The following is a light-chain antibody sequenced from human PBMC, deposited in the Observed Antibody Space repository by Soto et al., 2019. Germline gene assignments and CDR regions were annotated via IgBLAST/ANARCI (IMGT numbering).Light chain of an antibody. CDR2: SDR. CDR3: QVWDSTSAHPYV. V-gene: IGLV3-21*02. CDR1: NIGSKS. J-gene: IGLJ1*01. Sequence: SYELTQPPSVSVAPGQTARITCGGNNIGSKSVNWYQHKPGQAPVLVVYSDRDRASGIPARFSGSNSGNSATLTISRVEGGDEADYYCQVWDSTSAHPYVFGTGTKVPS.